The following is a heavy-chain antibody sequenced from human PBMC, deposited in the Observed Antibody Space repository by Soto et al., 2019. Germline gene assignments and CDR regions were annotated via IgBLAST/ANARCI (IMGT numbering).Heavy chain of an antibody. J-gene: IGHJ6*02. CDR2: MNPNSGNT. D-gene: IGHD2-15*01. Sequence: QVRLVQSGAEVKKPGASVKVSCKASGYTFTSYDINWVRQATGQGLEWMGWMNPNSGNTGYAQKFQGRVTMTRNTSISTAYMELGSLISEDTAVYYCARVGGYCSGGSCYYYGMDVWGQGTTVTVSS. V-gene: IGHV1-8*01. CDR3: ARVGGYCSGGSCYYYGMDV. CDR1: GYTFTSYD.